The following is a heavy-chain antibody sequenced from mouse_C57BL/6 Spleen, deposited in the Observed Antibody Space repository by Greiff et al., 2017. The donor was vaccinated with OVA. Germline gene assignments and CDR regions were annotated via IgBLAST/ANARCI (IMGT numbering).Heavy chain of an antibody. CDR1: GYTFTSYW. J-gene: IGHJ1*03. CDR3: ARIYYDYDGRYFDV. CDR2: IHPNSGST. D-gene: IGHD2-4*01. V-gene: IGHV1-64*01. Sequence: VKLQQPGAELVKPGASVKLSCKASGYTFTSYWMHWVKQRPGQGLEWIGMIHPNSGSTNYNEKFKSKATLTVDKSSSTAYMQLSSLTSEDSAVYYCARIYYDYDGRYFDVWGTGTTVTVSS.